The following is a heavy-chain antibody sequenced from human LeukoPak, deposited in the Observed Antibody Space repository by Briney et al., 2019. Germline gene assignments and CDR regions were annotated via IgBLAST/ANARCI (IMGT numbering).Heavy chain of an antibody. Sequence: ASVKVSCKASGYTFTGYYMNWVRQAPGQGLEWMGWINPNSGRTNYAHNFQGRVTLTRDTSISTAYMELSRLRSDDTAVYYCARDAEYYYGSGIIRDYYFDYWGQGTLVTVSS. CDR2: INPNSGRT. CDR1: GYTFTGYY. D-gene: IGHD3-10*01. J-gene: IGHJ4*02. V-gene: IGHV1-2*02. CDR3: ARDAEYYYGSGIIRDYYFDY.